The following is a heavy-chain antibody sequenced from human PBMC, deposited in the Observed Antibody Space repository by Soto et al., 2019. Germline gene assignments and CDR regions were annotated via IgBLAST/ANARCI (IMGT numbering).Heavy chain of an antibody. D-gene: IGHD3-16*01. CDR2: IYYSGST. CDR3: ARDRGGPGLIGDAFDI. V-gene: IGHV4-30-4*01. Sequence: QVQLQESGPGLVKPSQTLSLTCTVSGGSISSGDYYWSWIRQPPGKGLEWIGYIYYSGSTYYNPSLKSRVTISVDTSKNQFSLKLSSVTAADTAVYYCARDRGGPGLIGDAFDIWGQGTMVTVSS. CDR1: GGSISSGDYY. J-gene: IGHJ3*02.